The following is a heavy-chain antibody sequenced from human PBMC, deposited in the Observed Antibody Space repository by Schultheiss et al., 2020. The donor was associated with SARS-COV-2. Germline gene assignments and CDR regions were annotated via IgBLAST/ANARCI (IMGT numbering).Heavy chain of an antibody. Sequence: SETLSLTCAVYGGSFSGYYWSWIRQPPGKGLEWIGSIYYSGSTNYNPSLKSRVTMSVDTSKNQFSLKLSSVTAADTAVYYCARSPGRGSAFDIWGQGTMVTVSS. V-gene: IGHV4-59*10. CDR1: GGSFSGYY. CDR3: ARSPGRGSAFDI. J-gene: IGHJ3*02. CDR2: IYYSGST. D-gene: IGHD3-10*01.